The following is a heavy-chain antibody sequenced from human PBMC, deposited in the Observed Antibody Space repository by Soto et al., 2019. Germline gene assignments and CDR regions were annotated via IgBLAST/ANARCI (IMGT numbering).Heavy chain of an antibody. Sequence: QVQLVQSGAEVKKPGSSVKVSCKASGGTFNSYAISWVRQAPGQGLEWMGGIIPIFGTADYAQKFQGRVTITAVESTSTAYMELSSLRSEETAVYYCASHYDSGGYYYRGLDYWGQGTLVTVS. CDR1: GGTFNSYA. V-gene: IGHV1-69*12. D-gene: IGHD3-22*01. CDR2: IIPIFGTA. CDR3: ASHYDSGGYYYRGLDY. J-gene: IGHJ4*02.